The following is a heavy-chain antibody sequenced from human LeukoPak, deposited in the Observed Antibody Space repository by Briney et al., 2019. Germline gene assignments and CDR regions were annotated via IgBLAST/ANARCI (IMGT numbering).Heavy chain of an antibody. Sequence: GGSLRLSCAASGFTFSSYSMNWVRQAPGKGLEWVSYISSSSSTIYYADSVKGRFTISRDNSKNTLYLQMNSLRAEDTAVYYCASTYYYDSSGYDFDYWGQGTLVTVSS. CDR2: ISSSSSTI. CDR1: GFTFSSYS. CDR3: ASTYYYDSSGYDFDY. D-gene: IGHD3-22*01. V-gene: IGHV3-48*01. J-gene: IGHJ4*02.